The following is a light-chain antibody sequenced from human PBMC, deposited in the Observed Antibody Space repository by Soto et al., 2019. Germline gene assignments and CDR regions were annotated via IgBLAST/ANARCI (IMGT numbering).Light chain of an antibody. CDR2: DVS. V-gene: IGKV1-5*01. Sequence: DIRMTQSPSTLSASVGDTVTITCRASQSISGWLAWYQQKPGKAPKLLIYDVSSLESGVPSRFSGSGSGTEFTLAISSLQPDDFATYYCQQYNSYPWTFGQGTKVDIK. CDR1: QSISGW. J-gene: IGKJ1*01. CDR3: QQYNSYPWT.